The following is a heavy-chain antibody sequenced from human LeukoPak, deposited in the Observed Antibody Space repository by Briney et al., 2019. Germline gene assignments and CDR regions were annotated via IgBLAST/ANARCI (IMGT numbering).Heavy chain of an antibody. Sequence: PGEALKISCKGSGSSFASYWISWGRQMPGKGLEWMGRIDLSDSYSNFSPSFQGNVTISDDRSISTAYLQWSSLKASDTAMYYCARHRRPIFGVVIIDFDYWGQGTLVTVSS. CDR3: ARHRRPIFGVVIIDFDY. D-gene: IGHD3-3*01. CDR2: IDLSDSYS. V-gene: IGHV5-10-1*01. CDR1: GSSFASYW. J-gene: IGHJ4*02.